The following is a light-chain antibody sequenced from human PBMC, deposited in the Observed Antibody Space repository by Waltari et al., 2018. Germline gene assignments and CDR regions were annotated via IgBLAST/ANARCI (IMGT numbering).Light chain of an antibody. CDR1: QGINNH. CDR2: NTA. CDR3: QQFHSYPLT. J-gene: IGKJ1*01. V-gene: IGKV1-9*01. Sequence: DIQLTQSPSFVSASVGDRVTITCRASQGINNHFDWYQQRPGKAPNLLIYNTATLQSGVPSRFSGSGSGTEVSLTISSLQPEDSATYYCQQFHSYPLTFGQGTKVEIK.